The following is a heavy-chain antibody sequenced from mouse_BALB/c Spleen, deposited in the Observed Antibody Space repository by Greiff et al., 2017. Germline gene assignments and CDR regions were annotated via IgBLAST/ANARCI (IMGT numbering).Heavy chain of an antibody. CDR2: ILPGSGST. CDR1: GYTFSSYW. Sequence: QVQLQQSGAELMKPGASVKISCKATGYTFSSYWIEWVKQRPGHGLEWIGAILPGSGSTNYNEKFKGKATFTADTSSTTAYMQLSSLTSEDSAVYYCARGYGNYVGSAMDYWGQGTSVTVSS. D-gene: IGHD2-1*01. CDR3: ARGYGNYVGSAMDY. V-gene: IGHV1-9*01. J-gene: IGHJ4*01.